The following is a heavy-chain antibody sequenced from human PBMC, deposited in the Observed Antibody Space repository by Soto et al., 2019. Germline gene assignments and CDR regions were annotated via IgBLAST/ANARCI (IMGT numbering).Heavy chain of an antibody. V-gene: IGHV2-5*02. CDR1: GFSLSTSGVG. J-gene: IGHJ5*02. Sequence: QITLKESGPTLVKPTQTLTLSCTFSGFSLSTSGVGVGWIRRPPGKALEWLALIYWDGDRRYSPSLKSRPTITKDTSKNQVVLTMTNMDPVDTATYYCAHSLYDYVWGTNWFDPWGQGTLVTVSS. CDR3: AHSLYDYVWGTNWFDP. D-gene: IGHD3-16*01. CDR2: IYWDGDR.